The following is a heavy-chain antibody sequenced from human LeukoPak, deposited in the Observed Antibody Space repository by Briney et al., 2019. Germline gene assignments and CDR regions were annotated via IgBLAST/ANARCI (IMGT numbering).Heavy chain of an antibody. Sequence: GGSLRLSCAASGFTFSDYWMHWVRQAPGKGLVWVSHINADEDRAAYADSVKGRFTISRDNARNTLYLQMNSLRAEDTAVYYXXXGXXXXXSGDSCYPGDYWGQGTLVTVSS. CDR3: XXGXXXXXSGDSCYPGDY. CDR2: INADEDRA. V-gene: IGHV3-74*01. D-gene: IGHD2-15*01. J-gene: IGHJ4*02. CDR1: GFTFSDYW.